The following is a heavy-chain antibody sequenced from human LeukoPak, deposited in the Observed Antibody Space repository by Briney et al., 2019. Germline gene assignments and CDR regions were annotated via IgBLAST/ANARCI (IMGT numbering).Heavy chain of an antibody. D-gene: IGHD1-14*01. CDR1: GGSFSSYY. CDR2: IYYSGST. V-gene: IGHV4-59*08. Sequence: WGTLSLTCTVSGGSFSSYYWSWIRQPPGKGLEWIGYIYYSGSTNYNPSLKSRVTISVDTTKNQFSLKLSSVTAADTAVYYCTRHLNPRYYFDYWGQGTLVTVSS. J-gene: IGHJ4*02. CDR3: TRHLNPRYYFDY.